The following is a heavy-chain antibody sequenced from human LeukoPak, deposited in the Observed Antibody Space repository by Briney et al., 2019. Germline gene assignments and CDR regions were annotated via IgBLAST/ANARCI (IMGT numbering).Heavy chain of an antibody. V-gene: IGHV1-69*13. CDR1: GGTFSSYA. CDR3: ARARVGATTPHYFDY. D-gene: IGHD1-26*01. CDR2: IIPIFGTA. Sequence: GASVKVSCKASGGTFSSYAISWVRQAPGHGLEWMGGIIPIFGTANYAQKFQGRVTITADESTSTAYMELSSLRSEDTAVYYCARARVGATTPHYFDYWGQGTLVTVSS. J-gene: IGHJ4*02.